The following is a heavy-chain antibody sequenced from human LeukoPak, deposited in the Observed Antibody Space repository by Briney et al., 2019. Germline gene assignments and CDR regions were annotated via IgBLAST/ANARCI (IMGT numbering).Heavy chain of an antibody. CDR3: ARVGDSSGYYYASMDY. J-gene: IGHJ4*02. Sequence: ASVKVSCKASGGTFSSYTISWVRQAPGQGLEWMGRIIPILGIANYAQKFQGRVTITADKSTSTAYMELSSLRSEDTAVYYCARVGDSSGYYYASMDYWGQGTLVTVSS. CDR1: GGTFSSYT. CDR2: IIPILGIA. V-gene: IGHV1-69*02. D-gene: IGHD3-22*01.